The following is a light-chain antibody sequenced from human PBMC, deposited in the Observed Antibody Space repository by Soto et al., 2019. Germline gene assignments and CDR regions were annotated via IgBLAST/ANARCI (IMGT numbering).Light chain of an antibody. CDR3: QQFNTKPLT. Sequence: IQLTQSPSTLSASVGDRVSITCRASQGIGTALAWYHQRPGNSPDLLVYDASTLQSGVPSRFSGSGSETDFSLTISGLQPEDFGHYYCQQFNTKPLTFGGGTRVEIK. CDR1: QGIGTA. V-gene: IGKV1-13*02. J-gene: IGKJ4*01. CDR2: DAS.